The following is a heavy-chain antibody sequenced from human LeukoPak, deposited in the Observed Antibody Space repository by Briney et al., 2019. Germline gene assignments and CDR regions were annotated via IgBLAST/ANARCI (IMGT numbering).Heavy chain of an antibody. D-gene: IGHD5-24*01. J-gene: IGHJ6*03. Sequence: SETLSLTCTVSGGSISSYYWSWIRQPPGKGLEWIGYIYTSGSTNYNPSLKSRVTISVDTSKNQVSLKVSSVTAADTAVYYCARAATKVYYYMDVWGKGTTVTVSS. CDR3: ARAATKVYYYMDV. V-gene: IGHV4-4*09. CDR2: IYTSGST. CDR1: GGSISSYY.